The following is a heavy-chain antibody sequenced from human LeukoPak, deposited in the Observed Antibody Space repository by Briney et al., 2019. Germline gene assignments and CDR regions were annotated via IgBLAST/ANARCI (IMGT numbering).Heavy chain of an antibody. D-gene: IGHD2-2*01. J-gene: IGHJ5*02. V-gene: IGHV4-59*01. CDR2: IYYSGSA. CDR1: GGSISSYY. CDR3: ARARSSTSSFDP. Sequence: SETLSLTCTVSGGSISSYYWSWIRQPPGKGLEWIGYIYYSGSANYNPSLKSRVTISVDTSKNQFSLKLSSVTAADTAVYYCARARSSTSSFDPWGQGTLVTVSS.